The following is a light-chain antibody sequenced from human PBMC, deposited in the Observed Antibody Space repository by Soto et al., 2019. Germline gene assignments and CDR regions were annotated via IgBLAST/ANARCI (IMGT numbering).Light chain of an antibody. J-gene: IGLJ1*01. CDR2: DVY. CDR1: SSDVGAYNY. V-gene: IGLV2-14*01. CDR3: SSFTTRSSYV. Sequence: QPVLTQPASVSGSPGQSITISCTGTSSDVGAYNYVCWYQQHPGKAPKLMIWDVYNRPSGVSHRFSGSKSGNTASLTIFGLQAEDEADYYCSSFTTRSSYVFGTGTKLTVL.